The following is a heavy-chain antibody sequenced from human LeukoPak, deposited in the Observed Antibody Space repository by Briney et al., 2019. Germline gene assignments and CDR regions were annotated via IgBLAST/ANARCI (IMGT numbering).Heavy chain of an antibody. CDR1: GFTFSTYI. CDR2: ISGSSSDI. J-gene: IGHJ4*02. D-gene: IGHD3-16*01. Sequence: PGGSLRLSCAASGFTFSTYIMNWVRQAPGKGLEWVSSISGSSSDIYYADSVKGRFTVSRDNAKHSVYLQMNSLRAEDTAVYYCARGGRMGVDYWGQGTLVTVSS. V-gene: IGHV3-21*04. CDR3: ARGGRMGVDY.